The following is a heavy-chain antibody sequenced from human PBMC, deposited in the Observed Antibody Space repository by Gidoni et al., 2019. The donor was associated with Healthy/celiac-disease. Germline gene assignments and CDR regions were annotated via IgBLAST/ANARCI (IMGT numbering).Heavy chain of an antibody. V-gene: IGHV3-30*18. J-gene: IGHJ4*02. CDR2: ISYDGSNK. CDR3: AKDFGVGARTEYYFDY. CDR1: GFTFSSYG. Sequence: QVQLVESGGGVVQPGRSLRLSCAASGFTFSSYGMHWVRQAPGKGLEWVAVISYDGSNKYYADSVKGRFTISRDNSKNTLYLQMNSLRAEDTAVYYCAKDFGVGARTEYYFDYWGQGTLVTVSS. D-gene: IGHD1-26*01.